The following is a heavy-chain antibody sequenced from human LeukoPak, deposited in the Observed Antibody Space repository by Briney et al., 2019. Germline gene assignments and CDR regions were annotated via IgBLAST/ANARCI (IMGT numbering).Heavy chain of an antibody. D-gene: IGHD3-10*01. CDR3: AKGGAVVRRYFDY. CDR1: GFTFSSYG. V-gene: IGHV3-30*02. CDR2: IRYDGSNK. J-gene: IGHJ4*02. Sequence: GGSLRLSCAASGFTFSSYGMHWVRQAPGKGLEWVAFIRYDGSNKYYADSVKGRFTISRDNSKNTLYLQMNSLRAEDTAVYYCAKGGAVVRRYFDYWGQGTLVTVSS.